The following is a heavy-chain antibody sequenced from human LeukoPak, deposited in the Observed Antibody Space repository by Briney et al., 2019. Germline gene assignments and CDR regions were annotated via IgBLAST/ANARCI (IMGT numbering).Heavy chain of an antibody. CDR2: INHSGST. D-gene: IGHD2-2*01. CDR3: ASRYCSSTSCYHSGHAFDI. J-gene: IGHJ3*02. CDR1: GGSFSGYY. V-gene: IGHV4-34*01. Sequence: SETLSLTCAVYGGSFSGYYWSWIRQPPGKGLEWIGEINHSGSTNYNPSLKSRVTISVDTSKNQFSLKLSSVTAADTAVYCCASRYCSSTSCYHSGHAFDIWGQGTMVTVSS.